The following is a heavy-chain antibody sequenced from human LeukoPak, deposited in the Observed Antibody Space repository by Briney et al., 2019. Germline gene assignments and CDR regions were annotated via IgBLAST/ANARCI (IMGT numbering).Heavy chain of an antibody. CDR1: GFTFSSYA. D-gene: IGHD3-16*02. J-gene: IGHJ3*02. CDR3: AKGTITFGGVIALDAFDI. Sequence: PGGSLRLSCAASGFTFSSYAMSWVRQAPGKGLEWVSAISGSGGSTYYADSVKGRFTISRDNSKNTLYLQMNSLRAEDTAVYYCAKGTITFGGVIALDAFDIWGQGTMVTVSS. CDR2: ISGSGGST. V-gene: IGHV3-23*01.